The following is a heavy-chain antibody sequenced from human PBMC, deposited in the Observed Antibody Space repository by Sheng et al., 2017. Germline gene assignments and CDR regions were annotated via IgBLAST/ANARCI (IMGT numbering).Heavy chain of an antibody. CDR1: GGSFSGYY. CDR2: INHSGST. CDR3: ASRWNGDYDDS. J-gene: IGHJ4*02. Sequence: QVQLQQWGAGLLKPSETLSLTCAVYGGSFSGYYWSWIRQPPGKGLEWIGEINHSGSTNYNPSLKSRVTISVDTSKNQFSLKLSSVTAADTAVYYCASRWNGDYDDSWGQGTLVTVSS. V-gene: IGHV4-34*01. D-gene: IGHD1-1*01.